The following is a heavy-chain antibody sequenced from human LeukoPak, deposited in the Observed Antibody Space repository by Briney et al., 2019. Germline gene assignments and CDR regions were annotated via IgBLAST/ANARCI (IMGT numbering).Heavy chain of an antibody. CDR1: GFTFSSHS. Sequence: GGSLRLSCAASGFTFSSHSMNWVRQAPGKGLEWLSYIGSSGSPIYYADSVKGRFTISRDNSKNTLYLQMNSLKAEDTAVYYCARDLSPDYWGQGTLVTVSS. CDR3: ARDLSPDY. J-gene: IGHJ4*02. V-gene: IGHV3-48*01. CDR2: IGSSGSPI. D-gene: IGHD2/OR15-2a*01.